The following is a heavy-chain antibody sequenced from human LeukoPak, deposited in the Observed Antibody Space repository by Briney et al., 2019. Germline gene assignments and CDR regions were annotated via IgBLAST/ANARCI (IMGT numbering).Heavy chain of an antibody. CDR2: INPNSGGT. J-gene: IGHJ5*02. V-gene: IGHV1-2*06. CDR3: ARDTGDYSWFDP. Sequence: ASVTVPCTASGYTFTGYYMHWVRQAPGQGLEWMGRINPNSGGTNYAQKFQGRVTMTRDTSISTAYMELSRLRSDDTAVYYCARDTGDYSWFDPWGQGTLVTVSS. D-gene: IGHD3-10*01. CDR1: GYTFTGYY.